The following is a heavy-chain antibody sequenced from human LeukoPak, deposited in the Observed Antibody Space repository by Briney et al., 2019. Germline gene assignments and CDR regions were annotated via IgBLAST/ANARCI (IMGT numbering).Heavy chain of an antibody. V-gene: IGHV3-74*01. CDR1: GFTFSTYW. D-gene: IGHD6-13*01. CDR2: INSDGSST. CDR3: VRVEVAATATKPDY. J-gene: IGHJ4*02. Sequence: PGGSLRLSCAASGFTFSTYWMHWVRQAPGKGLVWVSRINSDGSSTTYADSVKGRFTTSRDNAKNTLYLQMSGLRVEDTAVYYCVRVEVAATATKPDYWGQGTLVTVSS.